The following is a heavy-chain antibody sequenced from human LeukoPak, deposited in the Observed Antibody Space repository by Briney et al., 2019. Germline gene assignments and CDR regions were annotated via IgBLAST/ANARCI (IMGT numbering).Heavy chain of an antibody. CDR2: ISAYNGNT. CDR3: ARRTTVTTIDY. J-gene: IGHJ4*02. Sequence: ASVKVSCKASGYTFTSYGISWVRQAPGQGLEWMGWISAYNGNTNYAQKLQGRVTMTKYTSTSTAYMELRSLRSDDTAVYYCARRTTVTTIDYWGQGTLVTVSS. CDR1: GYTFTSYG. V-gene: IGHV1-18*01. D-gene: IGHD4-17*01.